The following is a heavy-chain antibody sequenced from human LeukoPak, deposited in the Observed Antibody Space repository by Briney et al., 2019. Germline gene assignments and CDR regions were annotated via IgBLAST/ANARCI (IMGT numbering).Heavy chain of an antibody. J-gene: IGHJ4*02. V-gene: IGHV4-4*08. CDR3: ARDPVNDSSGYYGY. CDR2: IYTSGST. Sequence: SETLSLTCTVSGGSISSYYWSWIRQPPGKGLEWIGRIYTSGSTNYNPSLKSRVTISVDTSKNQFSLKLSSVTAADTAVYYCARDPVNDSSGYYGYWGQGTLVTVSS. D-gene: IGHD3-22*01. CDR1: GGSISSYY.